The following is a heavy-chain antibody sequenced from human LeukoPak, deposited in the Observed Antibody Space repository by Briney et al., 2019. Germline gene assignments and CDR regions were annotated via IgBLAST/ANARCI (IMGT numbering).Heavy chain of an antibody. CDR2: ISSSSSTI. Sequence: PGGSLRLSCAASGFTFDDYAMHWVRQAPGKGLEGVSYISSSSSTIYYADSVKGRFTISRDNAKNSLYLQMNSLRAEDTAVYYCARDTGYCSSTSCYGVLMDVWGKGTTVTVSS. J-gene: IGHJ6*04. CDR3: ARDTGYCSSTSCYGVLMDV. V-gene: IGHV3-48*01. D-gene: IGHD2-2*01. CDR1: GFTFDDYA.